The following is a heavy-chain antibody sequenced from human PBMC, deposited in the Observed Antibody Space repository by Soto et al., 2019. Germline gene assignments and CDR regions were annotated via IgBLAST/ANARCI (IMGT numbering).Heavy chain of an antibody. CDR3: TSSGWYARSRHAFDI. CDR2: TYYRSKWYN. V-gene: IGHV6-1*01. J-gene: IGHJ3*02. Sequence: QSQTLSLTCAISGDSVSSNSAAWNWIRQSPSRGLEWLGRTYYRSKWYNDYAVSVKSRITINPDTSKNQFSLQLNSVTPEDTAVYYCTSSGWYARSRHAFDIWGQGTMVTVSS. D-gene: IGHD6-19*01. CDR1: GDSVSSNSAA.